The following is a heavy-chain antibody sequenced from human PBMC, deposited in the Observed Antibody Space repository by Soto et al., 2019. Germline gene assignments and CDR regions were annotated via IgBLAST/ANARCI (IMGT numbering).Heavy chain of an antibody. CDR2: INPNSGGT. V-gene: IGHV1-2*02. Sequence: QVQLVQSGAEVKKPGASVKVSCKASGYTFTGYYMHWVRQAPGQGLEWMGWINPNSGGTNYAQKLQGRVTMTRDTSISTAYMELSRLRSDDTAVYYCARDRAEGSSWYGYWGQGTLVTVSS. J-gene: IGHJ4*02. D-gene: IGHD6-13*01. CDR1: GYTFTGYY. CDR3: ARDRAEGSSWYGY.